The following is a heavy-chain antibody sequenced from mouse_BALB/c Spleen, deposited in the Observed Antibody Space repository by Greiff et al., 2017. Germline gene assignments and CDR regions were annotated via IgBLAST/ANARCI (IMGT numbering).Heavy chain of an antibody. Sequence: EVKLVESGGGLVKPGGSLKLSCAASGFTFSDYYMYWVRQTPEKRLEWVATISAGGSYTDYSDSVKGRVTITRDNAKNKLYLQMSSLKSEDTAMYYCARAEDYGCGYAMDYWGQGTSVTVSS. D-gene: IGHD1-1*01. J-gene: IGHJ4*01. V-gene: IGHV5-4*02. CDR3: ARAEDYGCGYAMDY. CDR2: ISAGGSYT. CDR1: GFTFSDYY.